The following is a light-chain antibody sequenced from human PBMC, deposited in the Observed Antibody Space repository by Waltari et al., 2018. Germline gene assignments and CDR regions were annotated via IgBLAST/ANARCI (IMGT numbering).Light chain of an antibody. CDR2: GNN. J-gene: IGLJ3*02. V-gene: IGLV1-40*01. Sequence: QSVLTQPPSVSGAPGQRVTIPCPGSSSNIGAGYDVHWYQQLPGTAPKLLIYGNNKRPSGVPDRFSGSKSGTSAALAITGLQAEDEADYYCQSYDISLSVVFGGGTKLTVL. CDR1: SSNIGAGYD. CDR3: QSYDISLSVV.